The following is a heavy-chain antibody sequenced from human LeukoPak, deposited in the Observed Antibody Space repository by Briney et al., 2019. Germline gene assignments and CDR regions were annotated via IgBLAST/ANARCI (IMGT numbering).Heavy chain of an antibody. CDR3: ASYSSSSSIDY. V-gene: IGHV1-69*05. Sequence: SVKVSCKASGYTFTSYYMHWVRQAPGQGLEWMGGIIPIFGTANYAQKFQGRVTITTDESTSTAYMELSSLRSEDTAVYYCASYSSSSSIDYWGQGTLVTVSP. J-gene: IGHJ4*02. CDR2: IIPIFGTA. CDR1: GYTFTSYY. D-gene: IGHD6-6*01.